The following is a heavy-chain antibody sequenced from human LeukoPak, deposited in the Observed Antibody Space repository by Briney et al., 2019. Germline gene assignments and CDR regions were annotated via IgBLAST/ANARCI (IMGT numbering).Heavy chain of an antibody. Sequence: GGSLRLSCAASGFTFSSYSMNWVRQAPGKGLEWVSSISSSSSYIYYADSVKGRFTISRDNAKNSLYLQMNSLRAEDTAVYYCARCFSRRDGYNCGYWGQGTLVTVSS. CDR2: ISSSSSYI. J-gene: IGHJ4*02. CDR3: ARCFSRRDGYNCGY. D-gene: IGHD5-24*01. V-gene: IGHV3-21*01. CDR1: GFTFSSYS.